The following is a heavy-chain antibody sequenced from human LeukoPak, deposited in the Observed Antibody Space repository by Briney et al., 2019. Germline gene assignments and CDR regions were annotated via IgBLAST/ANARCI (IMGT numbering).Heavy chain of an antibody. V-gene: IGHV1-2*06. Sequence: ASVKVSCKASGYTFAGCYMHWVRQAPGQGLEWMGRINPNSGGTNYAQKFQGRVTMTRDTSISTAYMELSRLRSDDTAVYYCARPVYCSSTSCYGFDYWGQGTLVTVSS. J-gene: IGHJ4*02. CDR3: ARPVYCSSTSCYGFDY. CDR2: INPNSGGT. CDR1: GYTFAGCY. D-gene: IGHD2-2*01.